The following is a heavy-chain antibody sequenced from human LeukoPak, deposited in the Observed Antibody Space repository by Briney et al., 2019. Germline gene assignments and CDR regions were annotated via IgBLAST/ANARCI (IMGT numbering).Heavy chain of an antibody. J-gene: IGHJ4*02. CDR3: ARGLSSSGWYVFDY. V-gene: IGHV3-64*01. Sequence: GGSLRLSCAASRFTFSNYAMHWVRQAPGQGLEYVSAISRNGGSTYYANSVKGRFTISRDNSKNTLYLQMCSLRAEDMAVYYCARGLSSSGWYVFDYGGQGTLVTVSS. CDR1: RFTFSNYA. D-gene: IGHD6-19*01. CDR2: ISRNGGST.